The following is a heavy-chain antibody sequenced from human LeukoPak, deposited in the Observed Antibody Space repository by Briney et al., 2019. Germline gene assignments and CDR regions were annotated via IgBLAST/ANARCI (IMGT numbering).Heavy chain of an antibody. CDR3: ARGLSGSYYEYYFDY. J-gene: IGHJ4*02. CDR1: GYSIFSGYY. CDR2: MYHSGSP. V-gene: IGHV4-38-2*01. Sequence: SETLSLTCAVSGYSIFSGYYWGWIRQHPGKGLEWLGSMYHSGSPYYNPSLKSRVTISVDTSKNQFSLKLSSVTAADTAVYYCARGLSGSYYEYYFDYWGQGTLVTVSS. D-gene: IGHD3-10*01.